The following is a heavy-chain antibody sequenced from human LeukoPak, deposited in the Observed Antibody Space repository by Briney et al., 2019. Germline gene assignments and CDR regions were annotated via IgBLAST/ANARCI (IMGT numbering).Heavy chain of an antibody. D-gene: IGHD6-13*01. CDR2: ISACNGNT. J-gene: IGHJ4*02. CDR3: AVSTAAAGLGDY. CDR1: GSTFTSCG. V-gene: IGHV1-18*01. Sequence: GASVKVSCTASGSTFTSCGISWVRQAPGQGLEWMGCISACNGNTNYAQKLQGRVTMTTDTSTSTAYMELRSLRSDATAVYYCAVSTAAAGLGDYWGQGTLVTVSS.